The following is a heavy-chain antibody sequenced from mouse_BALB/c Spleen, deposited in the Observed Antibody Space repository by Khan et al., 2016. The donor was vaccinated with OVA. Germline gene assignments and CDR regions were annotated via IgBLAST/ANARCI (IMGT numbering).Heavy chain of an antibody. J-gene: IGHJ1*01. CDR2: ISSGATYT. Sequence: EVELVESGGGLVKPGGSLKLSCAASGFTFSSYTLSWVRQTPEKRLEWVATISSGATYTYYPDSVQGRFTISRDNAKNTLYLQMSSLKSEDTAMYYGTRDGNYAHWFVDVWGAGTTVTVAS. V-gene: IGHV5-6-4*01. D-gene: IGHD2-1*01. CDR3: TRDGNYAHWFVDV. CDR1: GFTFSSYT.